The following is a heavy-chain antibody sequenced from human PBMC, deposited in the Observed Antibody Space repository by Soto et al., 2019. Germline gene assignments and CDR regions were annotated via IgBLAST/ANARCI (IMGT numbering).Heavy chain of an antibody. CDR2: IKQDGSEE. Sequence: EVQLVESGGGLVQPGGSLRLSCVDSGFTFSSYWMSWVRQAPVKGLEWVGNIKQDGSEENYVDSVKGRFTISRDNAKSSMYLQMNSLRAEETAVYYCARIAASGRGWDVWGQGTTVVVSS. V-gene: IGHV3-7*01. CDR3: ARIAASGRGWDV. J-gene: IGHJ6*02. D-gene: IGHD6-13*01. CDR1: GFTFSSYW.